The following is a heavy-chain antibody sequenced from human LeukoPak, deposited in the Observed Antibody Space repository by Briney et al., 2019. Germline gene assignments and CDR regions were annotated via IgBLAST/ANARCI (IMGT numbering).Heavy chain of an antibody. CDR2: ISWNSGSI. V-gene: IGHV3-9*01. D-gene: IGHD6-13*01. J-gene: IGHJ4*02. CDR3: AKDPRGAAAGYFDY. Sequence: SGFTFXDXXXXXXRXXXXXXXXXXXGISWNSGSIGYADSVKGRFTISRDNAKNSLYLQMNSLRAEDTALYYCAKDPRGAAAGYFDYWGQGTLVTVSS. CDR1: GFTFXDXX.